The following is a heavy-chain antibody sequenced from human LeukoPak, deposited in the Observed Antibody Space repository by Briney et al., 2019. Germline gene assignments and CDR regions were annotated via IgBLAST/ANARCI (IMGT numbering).Heavy chain of an antibody. J-gene: IGHJ5*02. Sequence: PSETLSLTCAVYGGSFSGYYWSWIRQPPGKGLEWIGEINHSGSTNYNPSLKSRVTISVDTSKNQFSLKLSSVTAADTAVYYCARVGSVQQWLVRSDWFGPWGHGTLVTVSS. V-gene: IGHV4-34*01. CDR3: ARVGSVQQWLVRSDWFGP. D-gene: IGHD6-19*01. CDR1: GGSFSGYY. CDR2: INHSGST.